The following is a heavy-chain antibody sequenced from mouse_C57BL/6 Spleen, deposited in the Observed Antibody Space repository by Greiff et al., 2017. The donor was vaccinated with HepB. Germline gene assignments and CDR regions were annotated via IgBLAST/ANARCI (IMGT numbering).Heavy chain of an antibody. CDR1: GYTFTDYN. V-gene: IGHV1-22*01. J-gene: IGHJ4*01. D-gene: IGHD1-1*01. CDR2: INPNNGGT. CDR3: ARVYYGSSLYYAMDY. Sequence: VQLQQSGPELVKPGASVKMSCKASGYTFTDYNMHWVKQSHGKSLEWIGYINPNNGGTSYNQKFKGKATLTVNKSSSTAYRELRSLTSEDSAVYYCARVYYGSSLYYAMDYWGQGTSVTVSS.